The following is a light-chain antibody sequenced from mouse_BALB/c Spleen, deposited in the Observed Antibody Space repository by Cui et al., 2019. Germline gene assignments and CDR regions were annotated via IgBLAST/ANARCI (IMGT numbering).Light chain of an antibody. CDR3: QQRSSYPYT. J-gene: IGKJ2*01. Sequence: IVLTQSPAIMSASPVETVTITCSASSSVSYMHWFQQKPGTSPKLWIYSTSNLASGVPARFSGSGSGTSYSLTISRMEAEDAATYYCQQRSSYPYTFGGGTKLEIK. V-gene: IGKV4-57*01. CDR1: SSVSY. CDR2: STS.